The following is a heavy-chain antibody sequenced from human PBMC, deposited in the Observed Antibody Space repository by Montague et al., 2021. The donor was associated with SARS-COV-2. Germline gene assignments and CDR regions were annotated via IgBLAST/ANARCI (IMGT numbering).Heavy chain of an antibody. V-gene: IGHV4-59*08. J-gene: IGHJ6*02. CDR3: ARCVQCAYGFDV. Sequence: SETLSLTCTVSSGSINNYYWSWIRQPPGKGLEWIGFISHTESTNYNPSLESRVSISIDTSKSQFSLRVRSVTAADTAVYYCARCVQCAYGFDVWGQGTTVAISS. D-gene: IGHD6-19*01. CDR2: ISHTEST. CDR1: SGSINNYY.